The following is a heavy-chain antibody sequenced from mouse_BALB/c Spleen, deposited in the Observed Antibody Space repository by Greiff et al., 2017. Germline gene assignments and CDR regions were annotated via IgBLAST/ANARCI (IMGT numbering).Heavy chain of an antibody. Sequence: DVMLVESGGGLVQPGGSRKLSCAASGFTFSSFGMHWVRQAPEKGLEWVAYISSGSSTIYYADTVKGRFTISRDNPKNTLFLQMTSLRSEDTAMYYCARGNYGAMDYWGQGTSVTVSS. J-gene: IGHJ4*01. CDR2: ISSGSSTI. V-gene: IGHV5-17*02. CDR1: GFTFSSFG. CDR3: ARGNYGAMDY. D-gene: IGHD2-1*01.